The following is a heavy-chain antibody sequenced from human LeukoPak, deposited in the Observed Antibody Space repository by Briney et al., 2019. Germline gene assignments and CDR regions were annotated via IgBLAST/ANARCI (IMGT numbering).Heavy chain of an antibody. CDR2: ICVGGGST. Sequence: PGGSLRLSCVASGFTFSLYAMRSARQPPGNGLDWVSGICVGGGSTYSADSVKGRFTISRDNSKNTLYLQMNSLRAEDTAVYYCAKERSRGGDCLDYWGQGTLVTVSS. CDR3: AKERSRGGDCLDY. V-gene: IGHV3-23*01. CDR1: GFTFSLYA. D-gene: IGHD2-21*02. J-gene: IGHJ4*02.